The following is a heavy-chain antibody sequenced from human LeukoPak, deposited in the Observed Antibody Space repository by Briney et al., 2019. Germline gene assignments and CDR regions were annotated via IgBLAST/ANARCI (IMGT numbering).Heavy chain of an antibody. J-gene: IGHJ3*02. V-gene: IGHV3-7*03. D-gene: IGHD1-14*01. CDR2: IKQDGSEK. CDR1: GFTFSSYW. CDR3: ARNNALGAFDI. Sequence: GGSLRLSCAASGFTFSSYWMTWVRQAPGKGLEWVANIKQDGSEKYYVDSVKGRFTISRDNAKNSLYLQMNSLRAEDTAVYYCARNNALGAFDIWGQGTMVTVSS.